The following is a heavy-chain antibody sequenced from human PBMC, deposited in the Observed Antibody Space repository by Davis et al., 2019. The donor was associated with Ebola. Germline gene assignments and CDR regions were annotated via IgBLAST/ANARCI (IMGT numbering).Heavy chain of an antibody. CDR2: SRNKENRYST. CDR3: ARGGYYYGLDV. D-gene: IGHD3-16*01. J-gene: IGHJ6*02. V-gene: IGHV3-72*01. CDR1: GFAFSVYY. Sequence: PAGSLRLSCAASGFAFSVYYMDCVRLTPGKGLEWVGLSRNKENRYSTEYAASVKGRFTISTDGSKSIAYLQMNSLKTEDTAVYYCARGGYYYGLDVWGQGTTVTVSS.